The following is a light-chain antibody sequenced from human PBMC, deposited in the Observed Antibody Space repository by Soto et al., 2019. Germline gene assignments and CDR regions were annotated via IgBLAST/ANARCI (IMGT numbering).Light chain of an antibody. CDR1: SSNLGSNT. CDR3: AAWDDSLNGPV. Sequence: QAVVTQPPSASGTPGQRVTISCSGSSSNLGSNTVNWYQQLPGTAPKLLIYSNNQRPAGVPDRFSGSKSGTSASLAISGLKSDDEADYYCAAWDDSLNGPVFGGGTKLAVL. CDR2: SNN. V-gene: IGLV1-44*01. J-gene: IGLJ2*01.